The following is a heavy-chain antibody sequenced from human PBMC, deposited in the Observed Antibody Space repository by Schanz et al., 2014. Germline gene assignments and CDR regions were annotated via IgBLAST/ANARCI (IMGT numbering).Heavy chain of an antibody. CDR2: INPDSGGT. CDR1: GYTFTRSG. D-gene: IGHD6-13*01. CDR3: AREAAASARWFDP. Sequence: QVQLVQSGGEVKTPGASVKVSCKASGYTFTRSGISWVRQAPGQGLEWMGWINPDSGGTNYAQKFQGRVTMTMDTSISTAYMELTSLRSDDTAVYYCAREAAASARWFDPWGQGTLVTVSS. J-gene: IGHJ5*02. V-gene: IGHV1-2*02.